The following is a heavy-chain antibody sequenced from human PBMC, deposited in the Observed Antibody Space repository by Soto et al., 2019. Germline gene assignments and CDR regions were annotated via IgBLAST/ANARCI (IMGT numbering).Heavy chain of an antibody. D-gene: IGHD2-21*01. CDR3: GRDILGQGNYIDV. CDR1: GFSLRTYG. J-gene: IGHJ6*03. CDR2: LWYDGSNK. Sequence: QIQLVESGGGVVQPGRSLRLSCAASGFSLRTYGMHWVRQAPGKGLEWVAVLWYDGSNKYYADPVKARFTVSRDNSKNTLYLQMNSLRAEDTAVYYCGRDILGQGNYIDVWGKGTAVTVSS. V-gene: IGHV3-33*01.